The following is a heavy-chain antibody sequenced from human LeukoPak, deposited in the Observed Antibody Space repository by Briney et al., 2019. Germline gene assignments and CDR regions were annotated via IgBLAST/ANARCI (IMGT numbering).Heavy chain of an antibody. CDR2: INPNSGGT. Sequence: ASVKVYCKASGYTFTDYYMHWVRQAPGQGLEWMGWINPNSGGTKYAQKFQGRVTMTRDTSINTAYMELTRPTYDDTAVYYCAGLPRYNWNEPLDYWGQGTLVTVSS. CDR3: AGLPRYNWNEPLDY. J-gene: IGHJ4*02. CDR1: GYTFTDYY. D-gene: IGHD1-20*01. V-gene: IGHV1-2*02.